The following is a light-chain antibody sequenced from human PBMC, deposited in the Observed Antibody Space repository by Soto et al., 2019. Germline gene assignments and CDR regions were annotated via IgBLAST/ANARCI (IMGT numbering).Light chain of an antibody. CDR3: QQYNNWPWT. J-gene: IGKJ1*01. CDR1: QSVSSN. V-gene: IGKV3-15*01. CDR2: GAS. Sequence: EIVMTQSPATLSVSPGERATLSCRASQSVSSNLAWYQQKPGQAPRLVIYGASTRATGFPARFSGSGSGTEFTLTISSLQPEDFAVYYCQQYNNWPWTFGQGTKVEIK.